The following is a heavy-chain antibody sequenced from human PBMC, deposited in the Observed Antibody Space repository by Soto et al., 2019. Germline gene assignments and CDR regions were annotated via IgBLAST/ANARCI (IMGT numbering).Heavy chain of an antibody. J-gene: IGHJ4*02. CDR1: GYTFTNYA. Sequence: QVQLVQSGAEVKKPGASVKVSCKASGYTFTNYAISWVRQAPGQGLEWMGWISAYNGNTNYAQKLQGRVTMTTDTSTSSASMELRSLRSDDTAVYYCARAWFGDFVYSFDHWGQGTLVTVSS. CDR3: ARAWFGDFVYSFDH. V-gene: IGHV1-18*01. D-gene: IGHD3-10*01. CDR2: ISAYNGNT.